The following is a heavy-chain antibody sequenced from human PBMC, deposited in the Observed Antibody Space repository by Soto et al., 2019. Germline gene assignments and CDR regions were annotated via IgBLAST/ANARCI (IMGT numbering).Heavy chain of an antibody. V-gene: IGHV1-8*02. J-gene: IGHJ5*02. Sequence: ASVKVSCKASGYTFTSYGISWVRQAPGQGLEWMGWMNPKRGNTGYAQKFQDRVTMTRNTSIGTAYMDLRSLGSDDTAVYYCARVMSNGHSDLWGQGTLVTISS. CDR1: GYTFTSYG. D-gene: IGHD2-8*01. CDR3: ARVMSNGHSDL. CDR2: MNPKRGNT.